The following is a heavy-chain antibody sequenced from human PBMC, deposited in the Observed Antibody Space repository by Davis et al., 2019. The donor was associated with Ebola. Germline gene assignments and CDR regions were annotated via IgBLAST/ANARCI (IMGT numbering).Heavy chain of an antibody. V-gene: IGHV1-69*13. CDR1: GGTFSSYA. Sequence: SVKVSCKASGGTFSSYAISWVRQAPGQGLEWMGGIIPIFGTANYAQKFQGRVTITADESTSTAYMELSSLRSEDTAVYYCARGVVVVPAWAKPGLSTHYYYYYMDVWGKGTTVTVSS. CDR3: ARGVVVVPAWAKPGLSTHYYYYYMDV. CDR2: IIPIFGTA. J-gene: IGHJ6*03. D-gene: IGHD2-2*01.